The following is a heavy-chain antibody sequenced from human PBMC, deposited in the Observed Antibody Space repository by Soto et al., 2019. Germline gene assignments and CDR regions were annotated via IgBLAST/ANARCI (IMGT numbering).Heavy chain of an antibody. Sequence: TSETLSLTCTVSGASITGSFFWSWIRQPAGKGLEWIGRIYTSGSTNYNPSLKSRVTMSVDTSKNQFSLKLSSVTAADTAVYYCARAYYDSSGYYHNNFDYWGQGTLVTVSS. CDR1: GASITGSFF. CDR2: IYTSGST. V-gene: IGHV4-4*07. D-gene: IGHD3-22*01. CDR3: ARAYYDSSGYYHNNFDY. J-gene: IGHJ4*02.